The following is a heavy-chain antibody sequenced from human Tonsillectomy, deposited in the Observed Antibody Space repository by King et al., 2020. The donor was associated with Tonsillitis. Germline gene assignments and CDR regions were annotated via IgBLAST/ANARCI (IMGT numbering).Heavy chain of an antibody. CDR2: ISSSSTDL. Sequence: VQLVESGGGLVKPGGSLRLTCAASEFNFSSYTMNWVRKAPGKGLEWVSSISSSSTDLYHADSVKGRFTISRDNAKNSLFLQMNSLRAEDTAVYYCARGYDYVWGSYRPYYMDVWGKGTTVTVTS. V-gene: IGHV3-21*01. CDR1: EFNFSSYT. J-gene: IGHJ6*03. CDR3: ARGYDYVWGSYRPYYMDV. D-gene: IGHD3-16*02.